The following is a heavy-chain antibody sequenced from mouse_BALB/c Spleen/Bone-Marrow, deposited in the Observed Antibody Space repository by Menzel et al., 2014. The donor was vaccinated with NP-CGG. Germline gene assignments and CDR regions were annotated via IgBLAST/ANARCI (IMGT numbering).Heavy chain of an antibody. CDR2: INPGSGGT. J-gene: IGHJ4*01. V-gene: IGHV1-54*01. Sequence: QVQLQQSGAELVRPGTSVKVSCKASGYAFTNYLLEWVKQRPGQGLEWIGVINPGSGGTNYNEKFRGKATLTADKSSSTAYMQLSSRTSDDSAVYFCARCLNGTSALDFWGQGTSVTVSS. D-gene: IGHD4-1*01. CDR3: ARCLNGTSALDF. CDR1: GYAFTNYL.